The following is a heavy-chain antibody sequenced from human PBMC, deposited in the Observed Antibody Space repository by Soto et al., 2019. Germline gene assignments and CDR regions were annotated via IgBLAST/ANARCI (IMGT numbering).Heavy chain of an antibody. CDR3: VVAAQPYYFDY. V-gene: IGHV1-18*01. CDR2: ISAYNGNT. D-gene: IGHD2-15*01. J-gene: IGHJ4*02. CDR1: GYTFTSYG. Sequence: QVQLVQSGAEVKKPGASVKVSCKASGYTFTSYGISWVRQAPGQGLEWMGWISAYNGNTNYAQKLKGRVTMTTDTSTSTGYMELRSLRSDDTAVYYCVVAAQPYYFDYWGQGTLVTVSS.